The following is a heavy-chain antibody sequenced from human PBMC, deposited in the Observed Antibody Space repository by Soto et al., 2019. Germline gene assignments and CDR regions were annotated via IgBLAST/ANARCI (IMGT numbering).Heavy chain of an antibody. D-gene: IGHD3-22*01. Sequence: LRLSCAASRFTFSDYYMSWIRQAPGKGLEWVSYIGSSDNIIYYADSVKGRFTISRDNAKNSLYLQMNSLRAEDMAVYYCARDLGYYESSGYFDYWGQGTLVTVSS. CDR2: IGSSDNII. CDR3: ARDLGYYESSGYFDY. CDR1: RFTFSDYY. J-gene: IGHJ4*02. V-gene: IGHV3-11*01.